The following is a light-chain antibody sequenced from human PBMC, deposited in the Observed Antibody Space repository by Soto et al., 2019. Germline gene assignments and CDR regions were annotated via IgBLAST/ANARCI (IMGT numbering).Light chain of an antibody. J-gene: IGLJ3*02. CDR3: SSYPNGRAWV. CDR1: SSDVGGYDY. Sequence: QSALTQPASVSGSSGQSITISCTGTSSDVGGYDYVSWYQQHPGKTPKLIIYEVSNRPSGISNRFSGSKSAYTASLTISGLQTEDEADYYCSSYPNGRAWVFGGGPKLTVL. V-gene: IGLV2-14*01. CDR2: EVS.